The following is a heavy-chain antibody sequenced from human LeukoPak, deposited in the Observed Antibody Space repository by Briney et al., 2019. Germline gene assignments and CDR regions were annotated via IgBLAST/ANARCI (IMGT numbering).Heavy chain of an antibody. V-gene: IGHV1-69*01. J-gene: IGHJ4*02. CDR1: GGTFSSYA. D-gene: IGHD2-2*01. CDR3: ARVVVVPAARRPLYYFDY. Sequence: ASVKVSCKAFGGTFSSYAISWVRQAPGQGLEWMGGISPIFGTANYAQKFQGRVTITADESTSTAYMELSSLRSEDTAVYYCARVVVVPAARRPLYYFDYWGQGTLVTVSS. CDR2: ISPIFGTA.